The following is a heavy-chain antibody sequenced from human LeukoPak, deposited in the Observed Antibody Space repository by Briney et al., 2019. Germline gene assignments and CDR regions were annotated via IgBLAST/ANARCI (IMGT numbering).Heavy chain of an antibody. Sequence: GASVKVSCKASGYTFTGYYIHWVRQAPGQGLEWMGWINPNSGGTNYAQKFQGRVTMTRDTSISTAYMELSRLRSDDTAVYYCARDTYYDYVWGSYRLPDYWGQGTLVTVSS. CDR3: ARDTYYDYVWGSYRLPDY. CDR1: GYTFTGYY. CDR2: INPNSGGT. D-gene: IGHD3-16*02. V-gene: IGHV1-2*02. J-gene: IGHJ4*02.